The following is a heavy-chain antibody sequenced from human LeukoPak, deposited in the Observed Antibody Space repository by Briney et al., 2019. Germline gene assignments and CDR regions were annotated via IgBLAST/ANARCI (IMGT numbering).Heavy chain of an antibody. J-gene: IGHJ4*02. V-gene: IGHV3-21*06. Sequence: GGSLRLSCAASGFTFSSYGMSWVRQAPGKGLEWVSCISGSGSYIYYADSVKGRFTISRDNAKNSLHLQVNSLRAEDTAVYFCVRERFHGSGAPKFDFWGQGTLVTVSS. CDR3: VRERFHGSGAPKFDF. CDR1: GFTFSSYG. D-gene: IGHD3-10*01. CDR2: ISGSGSYI.